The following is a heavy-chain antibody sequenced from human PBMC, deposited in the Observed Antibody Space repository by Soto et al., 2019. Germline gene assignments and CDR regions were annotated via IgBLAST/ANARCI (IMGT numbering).Heavy chain of an antibody. Sequence: PSETLSLTCTVSGGSISSGDYYWSWIRQPPGKGLEWIGYIYYSGSTYYNPSLKSRVTISVDTSKNQFSLKLSSVTAADTAVYYCARALSSTAGLYFDHWGQGTLVTVSS. CDR2: IYYSGST. CDR1: GGSISSGDYY. V-gene: IGHV4-30-4*01. D-gene: IGHD6-13*01. J-gene: IGHJ4*02. CDR3: ARALSSTAGLYFDH.